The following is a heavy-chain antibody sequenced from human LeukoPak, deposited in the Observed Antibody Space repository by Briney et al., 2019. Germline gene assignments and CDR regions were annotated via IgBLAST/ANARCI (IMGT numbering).Heavy chain of an antibody. CDR1: GFTLSNYA. CDR3: ARDISGSYSSDY. J-gene: IGHJ4*02. Sequence: GGSLRLSCVVSGFTLSNYAMYWARQAPGKGLEWVAIIWYDGSNKYYADSVKGRFTISRDNSKNTLYLQMDSLRAEDTAVYYCARDISGSYSSDYWGQGTLVTVSS. D-gene: IGHD1-26*01. CDR2: IWYDGSNK. V-gene: IGHV3-30*04.